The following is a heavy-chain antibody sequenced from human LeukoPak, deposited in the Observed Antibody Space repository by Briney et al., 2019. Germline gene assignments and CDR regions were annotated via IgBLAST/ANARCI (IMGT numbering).Heavy chain of an antibody. CDR1: GGTFSSYA. J-gene: IGHJ6*03. D-gene: IGHD6-6*01. Sequence: GASVKVSCMASGGTFSSYAISWVRQAPGQGLEWMGGIIPIFGTANYAQKFQGRVTITADESTSTAYMELSSLRSEDTAVYYCARTPRTSSSSLPGLYYYYYYMDVWGKGTTVTVSS. CDR3: ARTPRTSSSSLPGLYYYYYYMDV. V-gene: IGHV1-69*13. CDR2: IIPIFGTA.